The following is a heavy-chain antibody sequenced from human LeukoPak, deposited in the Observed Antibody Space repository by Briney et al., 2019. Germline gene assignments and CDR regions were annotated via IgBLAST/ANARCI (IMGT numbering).Heavy chain of an antibody. D-gene: IGHD3-3*01. J-gene: IGHJ4*02. V-gene: IGHV4-31*03. CDR3: ARGATWESNYDFWSGYYADYYFDY. CDR1: GGSISSGDYY. Sequence: SQTLSLTCTVSGGSISSGDYYWSWIRQHPGKGLEWIGYIYYSGSTYYNPSLKSRVTISVDTSKNQFSLKLSSVTATDTAVYYCARGATWESNYDFWSGYYADYYFDYWGQGTLVTVSS. CDR2: IYYSGST.